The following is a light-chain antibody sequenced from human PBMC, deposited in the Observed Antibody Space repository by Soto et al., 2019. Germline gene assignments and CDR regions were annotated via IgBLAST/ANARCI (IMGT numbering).Light chain of an antibody. V-gene: IGKV3-11*01. CDR1: QFVSTN. J-gene: IGKJ4*01. CDR3: QQRSNWPLT. CDR2: DAS. Sequence: ELVMTQSPATLSVSPGERATLSCRASQFVSTNLAWYQQRPGQAPRLLIYDASNRATGIPARFSGSGSGTDFTLTISSLEPEDFGVYYCQQRSNWPLTFGGGTKVDTK.